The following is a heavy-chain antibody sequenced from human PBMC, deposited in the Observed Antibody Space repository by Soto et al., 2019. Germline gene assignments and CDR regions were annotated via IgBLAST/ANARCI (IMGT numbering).Heavy chain of an antibody. Sequence: SETLSLTCTVSGGSISSSSYYWGWIRQPPGKGLEWIGSIYYSGSTYYNPSLKSRVTISVDTSKNQFSLKLSSVTAADTAVYYCARQGAILTGYIIDYWGQGTLVTVSS. CDR1: GGSISSSSYY. CDR2: IYYSGST. CDR3: ARQGAILTGYIIDY. D-gene: IGHD3-9*01. J-gene: IGHJ4*02. V-gene: IGHV4-39*01.